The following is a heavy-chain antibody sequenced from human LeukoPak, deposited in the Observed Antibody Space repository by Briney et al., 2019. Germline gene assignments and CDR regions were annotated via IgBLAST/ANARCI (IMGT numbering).Heavy chain of an antibody. Sequence: GGSLRLSCAASGFSLTSSAMNWVRQAPGKGLEWVSSINSVSSHIYYANSVRGRFTISRDNSKNTLYLQMNSLRAEDTAVYYCAREQATGSTNEYFQHWGQGTLVTVSS. CDR1: GFSLTSSA. J-gene: IGHJ1*01. D-gene: IGHD2/OR15-2a*01. V-gene: IGHV3-21*04. CDR3: AREQATGSTNEYFQH. CDR2: INSVSSHI.